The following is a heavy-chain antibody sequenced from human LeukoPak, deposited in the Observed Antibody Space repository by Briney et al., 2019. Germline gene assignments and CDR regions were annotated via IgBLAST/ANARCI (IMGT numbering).Heavy chain of an antibody. D-gene: IGHD3-10*01. CDR2: ISYDGSNK. V-gene: IGHV3-30-3*01. Sequence: GGSLRLSCAASGFTFSNYAMHWVRQAPGTGLEWVAVISYDGSNKYYADSVKDRFTVSRDNSKNTLYLQMNSLRAEDTAVYYCAIKTRHTSGTYFAHFDYWGQGTLVTVSS. J-gene: IGHJ4*02. CDR3: AIKTRHTSGTYFAHFDY. CDR1: GFTFSNYA.